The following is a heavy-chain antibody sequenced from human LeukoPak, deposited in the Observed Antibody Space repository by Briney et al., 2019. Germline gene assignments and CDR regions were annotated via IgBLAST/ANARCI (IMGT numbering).Heavy chain of an antibody. D-gene: IGHD1-26*01. CDR1: GFTFSSYG. V-gene: IGHV3-30*18. Sequence: GSLRLSCAASGFTFSSYGIHWVRQAPGKGLEWVAVISYDGSNKYYADSVKGRFTISRDNSKNTLYLQMNSLRAEDTAVYYCAKDRELDFDYWGQGTLVTVSS. J-gene: IGHJ4*02. CDR3: AKDRELDFDY. CDR2: ISYDGSNK.